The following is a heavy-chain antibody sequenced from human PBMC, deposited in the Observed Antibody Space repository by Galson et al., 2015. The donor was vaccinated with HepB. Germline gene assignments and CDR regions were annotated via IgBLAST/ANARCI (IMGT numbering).Heavy chain of an antibody. CDR2: IGGSGGST. CDR1: GFIFTRYA. D-gene: IGHD2-21*02. V-gene: IGHV3-23*01. CDR3: AKVGILGVTPHYFEY. J-gene: IGHJ4*02. Sequence: SLRLSCAASGFIFTRYAISWVRQAPGKGLEWVSSIGGSGGSTYYADSVKGRFTFSRDNSKNTVYLQMNSLRFEDTAVNYCAKVGILGVTPHYFEYWGQGNRVTVSS.